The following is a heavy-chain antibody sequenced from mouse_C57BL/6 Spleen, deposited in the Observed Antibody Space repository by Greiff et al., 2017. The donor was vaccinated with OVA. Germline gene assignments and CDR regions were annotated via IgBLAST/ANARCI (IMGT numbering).Heavy chain of an antibody. J-gene: IGHJ3*01. V-gene: IGHV1-64*01. D-gene: IGHD2-1*01. CDR1: GYTFTSYW. Sequence: QVQLQQPGAELVKPGASVKLSCKASGYTFTSYWMHWVKQRPGQGLEWIGMIHPNSGSTNYNEKFKSKATLTVDKSSSTAYMQLSSLTSEDSAVYYCAIYYGSSAWFAYWGQGTLVTVSA. CDR3: AIYYGSSAWFAY. CDR2: IHPNSGST.